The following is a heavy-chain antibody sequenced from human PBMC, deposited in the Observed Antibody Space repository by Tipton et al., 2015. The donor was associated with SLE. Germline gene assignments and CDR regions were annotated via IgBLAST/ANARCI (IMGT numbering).Heavy chain of an antibody. CDR2: IYYSGRT. D-gene: IGHD3-3*01. J-gene: IGHJ4*02. V-gene: IGHV4-39*07. CDR3: ASLGDRGGVVT. CDR1: GGSIGSDNDY. Sequence: TLSLTCTGSGGSIGSDNDYWGWIRQPPGKGLEWIGSIYYSGRTYYNPSLKSRLTISVDTSKNQFSLTLSSVTAADTAVYYCASLGDRGGVVTWGQGTLVTVSS.